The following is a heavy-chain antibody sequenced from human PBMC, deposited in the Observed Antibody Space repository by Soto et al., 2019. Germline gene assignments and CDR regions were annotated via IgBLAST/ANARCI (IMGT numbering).Heavy chain of an antibody. CDR3: ARDMVRGVTYNDDKYNDAFDI. J-gene: IGHJ3*02. CDR1: GYTFTGYY. CDR2: INPNSGGT. V-gene: IGHV1-2*04. D-gene: IGHD3-10*01. Sequence: ASVKVSCKASGYTFTGYYMHWVRQAPGQGLEWMGWINPNSGGTNYAQKFQGWVTMTRDTSISTAYMELSRLRSDDTAVYYCARDMVRGVTYNDDKYNDAFDIWGQGTMVT.